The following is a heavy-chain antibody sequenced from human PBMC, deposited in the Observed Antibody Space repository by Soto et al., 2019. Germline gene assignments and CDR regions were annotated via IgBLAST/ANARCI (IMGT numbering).Heavy chain of an antibody. CDR3: ARGGYGALYFDL. J-gene: IGHJ2*01. V-gene: IGHV3-74*01. CDR2: IKGDGIST. D-gene: IGHD5-18*01. CDR1: GFTFSSYW. Sequence: EVQLVESGGGVFQPGGSLRLSCAASGFTFSSYWIHWVRQVPGKGLVWVSRIKGDGISTNYADSVKGRFTISRDNAKNTVYLQMNSLRGEDTAVYYCARGGYGALYFDLWGRGTLVTVSS.